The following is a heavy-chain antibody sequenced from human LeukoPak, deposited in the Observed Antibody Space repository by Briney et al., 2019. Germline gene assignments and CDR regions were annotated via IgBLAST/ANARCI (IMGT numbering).Heavy chain of an antibody. CDR1: GFTFSSYA. V-gene: IGHV3-30-3*01. CDR3: AKGRGYSYGSLYYYYGMDV. J-gene: IGHJ6*02. D-gene: IGHD5-18*01. Sequence: GGSLRLSCAASGFTFSSYAMHWVRQAPGKGLEWVAVISYDGSNNYYADSVKGRFTISRDNSKNTLYLQMNSLRAEDTAVYYCAKGRGYSYGSLYYYYGMDVWGQGTTVTVSS. CDR2: ISYDGSNN.